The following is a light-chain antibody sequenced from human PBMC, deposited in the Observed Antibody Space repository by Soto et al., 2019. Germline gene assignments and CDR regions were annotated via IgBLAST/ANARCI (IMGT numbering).Light chain of an antibody. J-gene: IGLJ2*01. CDR1: SGHSSYA. CDR3: QTWDTGSVI. Sequence: VLTQSPSASASLGASVQFTCTLSSGHSSYAIAWHQQQPEKGPRYLMKLNSDGSHNKGDGIPDRFSGSSSGAERYLTISSLQSEDEADYYCQTWDTGSVIFGGGTKLTVL. V-gene: IGLV4-69*01. CDR2: LNSDGSH.